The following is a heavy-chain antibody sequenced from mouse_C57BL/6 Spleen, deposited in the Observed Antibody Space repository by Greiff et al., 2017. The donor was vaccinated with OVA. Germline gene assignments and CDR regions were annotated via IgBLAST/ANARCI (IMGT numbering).Heavy chain of an antibody. CDR2: IHPNSGST. D-gene: IGHD2-2*01. Sequence: QVQLQQPGAELVKPGASVKLSCKASGYTFTSYWMHWVKQRPGQGLEWIGMIHPNSGSTNYNEKFKSKATLTVDKSSSTAYMQLSSLTSEDAAVYYCAREGDSLYVYDVDWYFDVWGTGTTVTVSS. V-gene: IGHV1-64*01. CDR1: GYTFTSYW. CDR3: AREGDSLYVYDVDWYFDV. J-gene: IGHJ1*03.